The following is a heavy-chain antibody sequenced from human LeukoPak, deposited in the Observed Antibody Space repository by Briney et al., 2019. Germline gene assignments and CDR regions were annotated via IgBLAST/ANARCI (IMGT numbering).Heavy chain of an antibody. CDR1: GFTFSYHW. V-gene: IGHV3-74*01. J-gene: IGHJ4*02. Sequence: PGGSLRLSCTASGFTFSYHWMHWVRQVPGKGLVWISRIDGGGSSTSYADSVKGRFTISRDNAKNSLYLQMNSLRAEDTAVYYCARSLHCSSTSCYFNLDYWGQGTLVTVSS. CDR3: ARSLHCSSTSCYFNLDY. D-gene: IGHD2-2*01. CDR2: IDGGGSST.